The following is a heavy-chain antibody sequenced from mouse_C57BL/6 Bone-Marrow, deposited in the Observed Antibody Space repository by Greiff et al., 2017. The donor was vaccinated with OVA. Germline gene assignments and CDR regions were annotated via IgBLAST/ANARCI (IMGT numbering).Heavy chain of an antibody. J-gene: IGHJ2*01. V-gene: IGHV1-61*01. CDR2: IYPSDSET. Sequence: QVQLQQPGAELVRPGSSVKLSCKASGYTFTSSWMDWVKQRPGQGLEWIGNIYPSDSETHYNQKFKDKATLTVDKSSSTAYMQLSSLTSEDSAVYYCARGVGAPFDYWGQGTTLTVSS. CDR1: GYTFTSSW. D-gene: IGHD1-1*01. CDR3: ARGVGAPFDY.